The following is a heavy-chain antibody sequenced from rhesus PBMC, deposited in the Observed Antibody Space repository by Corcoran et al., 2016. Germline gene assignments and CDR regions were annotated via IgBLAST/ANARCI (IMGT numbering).Heavy chain of an antibody. D-gene: IGHD3-3*01. V-gene: IGHV3S5*01. CDR2: ISNGSGST. Sequence: EVQLVESGGGLVQPGGSLRLSCAASGFTFSSYGMSWVRQAPGKGLEWVSYISNGSGSTYYADSVKGRFTISRDNSTNTLSLQMNSLRAEDTAVYYCAKDGIGLVNSYGLDSWGQGVVVTVSS. CDR1: GFTFSSYG. CDR3: AKDGIGLVNSYGLDS. J-gene: IGHJ6*01.